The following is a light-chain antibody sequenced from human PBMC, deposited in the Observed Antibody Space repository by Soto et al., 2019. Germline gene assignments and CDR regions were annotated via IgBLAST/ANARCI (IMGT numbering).Light chain of an antibody. J-gene: IGKJ1*01. CDR3: QQYNSYVWT. CDR1: QSISSW. V-gene: IGKV1-5*01. Sequence: DIQMTQSPSTLSASVGDRVTITCRASQSISSWLAWYQQKPGKAPKLLIYDASSLEGGVPSRFSVSGSGTEFTLSISSLQPEDFATYYCQQYNSYVWTFGQGTKV. CDR2: DAS.